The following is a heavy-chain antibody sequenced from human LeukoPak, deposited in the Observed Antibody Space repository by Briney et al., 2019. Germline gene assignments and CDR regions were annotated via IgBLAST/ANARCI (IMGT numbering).Heavy chain of an antibody. D-gene: IGHD3-10*01. CDR3: ARDWASKYHYGSGSYYIDY. CDR2: ISTSSIYI. V-gene: IGHV3-21*01. Sequence: GGSLRLSCITSGFTFSNYGMHWVRQAPGKGLEWVSSISTSSIYIYYADLVKGRFTISRDNAKNSLYLQMNSLRAEDTAVYYCARDWASKYHYGSGSYYIDYWGQGTLVTVSS. CDR1: GFTFSNYG. J-gene: IGHJ4*02.